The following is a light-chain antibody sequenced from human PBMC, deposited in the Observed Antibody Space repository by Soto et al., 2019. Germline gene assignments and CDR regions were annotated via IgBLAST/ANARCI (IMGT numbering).Light chain of an antibody. CDR2: GAS. J-gene: IGKJ1*01. CDR1: QDIRSF. Sequence: DYQMTQSPSSLSASVGDRVAITCRASQDIRSFLNWYQQKPGKAPKLLIYGASNLQSGVPSRFSGSESGTDFTLPISTLQPENVATYCCQQSFSSPWTFGQGTKVEIK. CDR3: QQSFSSPWT. V-gene: IGKV1-39*01.